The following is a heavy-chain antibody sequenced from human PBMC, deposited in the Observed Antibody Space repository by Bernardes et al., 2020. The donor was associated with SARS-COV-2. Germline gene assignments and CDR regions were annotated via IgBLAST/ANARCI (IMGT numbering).Heavy chain of an antibody. CDR1: GFTFNTYC. D-gene: IGHD2-8*02. CDR2: ISSSSANI. Sequence: GGSLSPSRSAPGFTFNTYCMTWVRPGPGEGLGGVSPISSSSANIYYSESPKGRFTISRDNAKNSLYLQMNSLRAEDTAVYYCARDRMRVPGAMYTFWGQGILVTVSS. V-gene: IGHV3-21*01. CDR3: ARDRMRVPGAMYTF. J-gene: IGHJ4*01.